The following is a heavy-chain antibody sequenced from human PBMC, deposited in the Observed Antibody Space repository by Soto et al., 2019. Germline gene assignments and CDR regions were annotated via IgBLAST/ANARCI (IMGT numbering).Heavy chain of an antibody. V-gene: IGHV4-31*03. CDR3: ASSRIAVAIAPTLFDY. CDR2: IHYSGST. D-gene: IGHD6-19*01. Sequence: SETLSLTCTVSGGSISSDDYYWSWIRQHPGKGLEWIGYIHYSGSTYYNPSLKSRVTISVDTSKNQFSLKLSSVTAADTAVYYCASSRIAVAIAPTLFDYWGQGTLVTVSS. CDR1: GGSISSDDYY. J-gene: IGHJ4*02.